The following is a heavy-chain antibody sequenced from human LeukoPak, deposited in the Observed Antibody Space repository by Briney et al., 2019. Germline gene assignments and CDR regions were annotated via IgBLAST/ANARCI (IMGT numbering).Heavy chain of an antibody. CDR2: IYYSGRT. CDR3: ARHRSSWSHYYYYMDV. V-gene: IGHV4-39*01. Sequence: LQTLSLTCTVSGGSISSSSYYWGWIRQPPGKGLEWIGSIYYSGRTYYNPSLKSRVTISVDTSKNQFSLKLSSVTAADTAVYYCARHRSSWSHYYYYMDVWGKGTTVTVSS. J-gene: IGHJ6*03. CDR1: GGSISSSSYY. D-gene: IGHD6-13*01.